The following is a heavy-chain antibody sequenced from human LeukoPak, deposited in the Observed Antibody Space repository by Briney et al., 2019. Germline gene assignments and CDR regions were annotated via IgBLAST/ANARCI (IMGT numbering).Heavy chain of an antibody. CDR1: GYTFTSYG. Sequence: ASVKVSCKASGYTFTSYGISWVRQAPGQGLEWMGWISAYNGNTNYAQKLQGRVTMTTDTSTSTAYMELRSLRSDDTAVYYCARQAECSGGSCYPWDYYYYYYMDVWGKGTTVTVSS. D-gene: IGHD2-15*01. J-gene: IGHJ6*03. CDR3: ARQAECSGGSCYPWDYYYYYYMDV. CDR2: ISAYNGNT. V-gene: IGHV1-18*01.